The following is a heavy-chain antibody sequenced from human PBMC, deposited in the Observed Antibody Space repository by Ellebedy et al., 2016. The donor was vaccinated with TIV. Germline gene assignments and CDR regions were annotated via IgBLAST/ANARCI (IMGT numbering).Heavy chain of an antibody. V-gene: IGHV3-33*01. CDR1: AFTFSSYG. CDR3: ARDIFGSGSFVVY. CDR2: IWYDGSNK. J-gene: IGHJ4*02. Sequence: GESLKISCAASAFTFSSYGMHWVRQAPGKGLEWVAVIWYDGSNKYYADSVKGRFTISRDNSKNTLYLQMNSLRAEDTGVYYCARDIFGSGSFVVYWGQGTLVTVSS. D-gene: IGHD3-10*01.